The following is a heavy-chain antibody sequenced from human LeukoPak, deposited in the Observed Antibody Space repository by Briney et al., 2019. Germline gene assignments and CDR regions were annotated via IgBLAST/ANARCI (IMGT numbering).Heavy chain of an antibody. V-gene: IGHV3-23*01. D-gene: IGHD3-10*01. CDR3: AKLSDGSGLPYYFDS. CDR1: GFTLSNYG. J-gene: IGHJ4*02. CDR2: ISGSGFNT. Sequence: GGTLRLSCAGSGFTLSNYGMSWVRQAPGKGLEWVSSISGSGFNTFYSDSVKGRFTISRDNPKNTLYLQMNSLRAEDTAIYICAKLSDGSGLPYYFDSWGQGTLVTVS.